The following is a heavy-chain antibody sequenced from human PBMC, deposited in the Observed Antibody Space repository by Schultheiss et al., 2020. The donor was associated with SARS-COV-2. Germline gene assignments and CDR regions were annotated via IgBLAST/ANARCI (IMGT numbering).Heavy chain of an antibody. CDR2: INPNSGGT. Sequence: ASVKVSCKASGGTFSSYAISWVRQAPGQGLEWMGWINPNSGGTNYAQKLQGRVTMTTDTSTSTAYMELRSLRSDDTAVYYCARSGGSYYYYGMDVWGQGTTVTVSS. J-gene: IGHJ6*02. CDR1: GGTFSSYA. CDR3: ARSGGSYYYYGMDV. D-gene: IGHD1-26*01. V-gene: IGHV1-18*01.